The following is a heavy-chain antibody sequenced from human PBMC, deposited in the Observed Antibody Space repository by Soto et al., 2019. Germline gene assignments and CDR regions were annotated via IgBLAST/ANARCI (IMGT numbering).Heavy chain of an antibody. CDR1: GGSISSGGYY. CDR3: AREQQSITMVRGVIRNNWFDP. D-gene: IGHD3-10*01. J-gene: IGHJ5*02. Sequence: QVQLQESGPGLVKPSQTLSLTCTVSGGSISSGGYYWSWIRQHPGKGLEWIGYIHYSGSTYYNPSLKSRVTICGDTSKNQFSLKLSSVTAADTAVYYCAREQQSITMVRGVIRNNWFDPWGQGTMVTVSS. CDR2: IHYSGST. V-gene: IGHV4-31*03.